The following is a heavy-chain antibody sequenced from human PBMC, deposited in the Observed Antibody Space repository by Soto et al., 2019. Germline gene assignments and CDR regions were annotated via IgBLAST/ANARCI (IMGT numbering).Heavy chain of an antibody. D-gene: IGHD3-16*01. CDR3: VRVALWAYYLDH. V-gene: IGHV3-74*01. J-gene: IGHJ4*02. CDR2: IKYDALNT. CDR1: GFTFTTYW. Sequence: EVQLVESGGGLVQPGGSLRLSCAASGFTFTTYWIHWFRLAPGKGLVWLARIKYDALNTNYAESLKGRFTVSRDNSKITVYLQMNSLAAEDTGTYYCVRVALWAYYLDHLGQGVPVTVSS.